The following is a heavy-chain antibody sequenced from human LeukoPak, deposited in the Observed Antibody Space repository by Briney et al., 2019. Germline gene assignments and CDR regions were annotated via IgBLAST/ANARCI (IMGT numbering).Heavy chain of an antibody. CDR1: GFTFGDYA. V-gene: IGHV3-49*04. Sequence: GGSLRLSCTASGFTFGDYAMSWVRQAPGKGLECVGFISSKAYGGTSEYAASVKGRFTISRDDSKSIAYLQMNSLKTEDTAVYYCTRDLNDCTNGGCYTGSYYYYYMDVWGKGTTVTVSS. D-gene: IGHD2-8*01. J-gene: IGHJ6*03. CDR2: ISSKAYGGTS. CDR3: TRDLNDCTNGGCYTGSYYYYYMDV.